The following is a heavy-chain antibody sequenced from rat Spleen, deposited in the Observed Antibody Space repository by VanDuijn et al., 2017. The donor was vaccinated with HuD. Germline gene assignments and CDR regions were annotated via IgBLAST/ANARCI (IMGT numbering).Heavy chain of an antibody. Sequence: EVQLVESGGALVQPGRSLKLSCAASGFTFRNYGMAWVRQTLTRGLEWVAFINIGGGDTYYRDSVKGRFTISRDNAKNTLYLQMDSLTSEDTATYFCTTGPRILRIDWFAYWGQGTLVTVSS. D-gene: IGHD1-6*01. CDR1: GFTFRNYG. CDR3: TTGPRILRIDWFAY. J-gene: IGHJ3*01. CDR2: INIGGGDT. V-gene: IGHV5S13*01.